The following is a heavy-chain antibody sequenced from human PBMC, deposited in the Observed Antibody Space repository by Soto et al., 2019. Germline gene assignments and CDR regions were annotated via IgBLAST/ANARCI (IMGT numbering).Heavy chain of an antibody. D-gene: IGHD6-6*01. V-gene: IGHV4-34*01. Sequence: SETLSLTYAVYGGSFSGYYWSWIRQPPGKGLEWIGEINHSGSTNYNPSLKSRVTISVDTSKNQFSLKLSSVTAADTAVYYCARGKVAARDWGQGTLVTVSS. CDR1: GGSFSGYY. CDR2: INHSGST. CDR3: ARGKVAARD. J-gene: IGHJ4*02.